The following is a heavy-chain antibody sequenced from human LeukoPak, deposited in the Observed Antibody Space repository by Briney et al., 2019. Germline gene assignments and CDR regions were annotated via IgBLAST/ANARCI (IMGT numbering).Heavy chain of an antibody. D-gene: IGHD2-15*01. CDR1: GFTFSSYS. CDR2: ISSSSSYI. Sequence: PGGSLRLSCAASGFTFSSYSMNWVRQAPGKGLEWVSSISSSSSYIYYADSVKGRFTISRDNAKNSLYLQMNSLRAEDTAVYYCARARYCSGGSCPHFDYWAREPWSPSPQ. V-gene: IGHV3-21*01. CDR3: ARARYCSGGSCPHFDY. J-gene: IGHJ4*02.